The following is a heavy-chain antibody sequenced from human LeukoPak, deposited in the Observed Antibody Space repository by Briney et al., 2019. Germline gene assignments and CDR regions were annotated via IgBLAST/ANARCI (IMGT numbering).Heavy chain of an antibody. Sequence: GGSLRLPCAASGFTVSSNYMSWVRQAPGKGLEWVASISYDGVDKYYADSLKDRFTMSRDNSKNSIYLQMNSLRVEDTAMYYCAKDVDTVMDWANDAFDVWGQGTMVIVSS. CDR3: AKDVDTVMDWANDAFDV. D-gene: IGHD5-18*01. CDR1: GFTVSSNY. J-gene: IGHJ3*01. CDR2: ISYDGVDK. V-gene: IGHV3-30*18.